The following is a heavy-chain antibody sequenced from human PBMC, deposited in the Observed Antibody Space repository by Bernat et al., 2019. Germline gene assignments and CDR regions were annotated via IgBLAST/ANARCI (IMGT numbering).Heavy chain of an antibody. D-gene: IGHD4-17*01. J-gene: IGHJ4*02. CDR1: GYTFTGYY. CDR3: ARTDYGDYSQPGGGALLPES. V-gene: IGHV1-2*04. Sequence: QVQLVQSGAEVKKPGASVKVSCKASGYTFTGYYMHWVRQAPGQGLEWMGWINPNSGGTNYAQKFQGWVTMTRDTSISTAYMELSRLRSDDTAVYYCARTDYGDYSQPGGGALLPESWGQGTLVTVSS. CDR2: INPNSGGT.